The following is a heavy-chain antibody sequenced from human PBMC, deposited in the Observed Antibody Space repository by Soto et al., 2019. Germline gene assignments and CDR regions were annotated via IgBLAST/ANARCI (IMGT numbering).Heavy chain of an antibody. V-gene: IGHV3-23*01. Sequence: GGSLRLSCAASEFTFSNYAMSWVRQPPGKGLEWVSGISGSGVSTYYADSVKGRFTISRDNSKNTLYLQMSSLRAEDTAVYYCAKALLAVAGTSPPADLSGQGTLVTVSS. CDR2: ISGSGVST. CDR1: EFTFSNYA. CDR3: AKALLAVAGTSPPADL. J-gene: IGHJ5*02. D-gene: IGHD6-19*01.